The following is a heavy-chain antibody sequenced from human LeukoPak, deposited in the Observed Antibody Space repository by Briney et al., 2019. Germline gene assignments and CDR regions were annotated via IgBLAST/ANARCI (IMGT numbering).Heavy chain of an antibody. V-gene: IGHV1-46*01. Sequence: ASVKVSCKASGYTFTGYYIHWVRQAPGQGLEWMGIINPSGGSTSYAQKFQDRVTMTRDTSTNTVYMELSSLRSEDTAVYYCAREHFDWLSVSKINCFDPWGQGTLVTVSS. J-gene: IGHJ5*02. CDR1: GYTFTGYY. CDR3: AREHFDWLSVSKINCFDP. CDR2: INPSGGST. D-gene: IGHD3-9*01.